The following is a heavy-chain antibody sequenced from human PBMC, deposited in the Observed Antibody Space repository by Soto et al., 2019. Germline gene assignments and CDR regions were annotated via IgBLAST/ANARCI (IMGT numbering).Heavy chain of an antibody. CDR1: GGSISSYY. CDR3: ARDGDNYAFDI. J-gene: IGHJ3*02. V-gene: IGHV4-59*01. CDR2: IFYSGST. D-gene: IGHD4-17*01. Sequence: QVQLQESGPGLVKPSETLSLTCTVSGGSISSYYWSWIRQPPGKGLEWIGYIFYSGSTNYNPSLKGRVTISVDTSKNQFSLKLSSVTAADTAVYYCARDGDNYAFDIWGQGTMVTVSS.